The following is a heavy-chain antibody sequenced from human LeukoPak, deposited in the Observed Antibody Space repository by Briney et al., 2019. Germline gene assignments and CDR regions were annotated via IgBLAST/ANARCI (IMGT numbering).Heavy chain of an antibody. V-gene: IGHV4-39*07. J-gene: IGHJ4*02. CDR2: IYYSGST. CDR1: GGSISSSSYY. Sequence: SETLSLTCTVSGGSISSSSYYWGWIRQPPGTGLEWIGSIYYSGSTYYNPSLKSRVTISVDTSKNQFSLKLSSVTAADTAVYYCARLKELLFPQVDYWGQGTLVTVSS. D-gene: IGHD1-26*01. CDR3: ARLKELLFPQVDY.